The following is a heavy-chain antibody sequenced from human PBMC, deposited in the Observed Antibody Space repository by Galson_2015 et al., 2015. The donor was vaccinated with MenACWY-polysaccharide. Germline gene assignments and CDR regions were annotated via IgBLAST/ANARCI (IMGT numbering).Heavy chain of an antibody. D-gene: IGHD3-10*01. CDR1: GFIFSDYA. CDR2: ISYDGSNK. CDR3: AKDRPLRGLSVFYYGMDV. Sequence: SCAVSGFIFSDYAIHWVRQAPGKGLEWLAVISYDGSNKFYLESVKGRFTISRDNSKDMVYLHMNSLRGEDTAVYFCAKDRPLRGLSVFYYGMDVWGRGTTVIVSS. V-gene: IGHV3-30*18. J-gene: IGHJ6*02.